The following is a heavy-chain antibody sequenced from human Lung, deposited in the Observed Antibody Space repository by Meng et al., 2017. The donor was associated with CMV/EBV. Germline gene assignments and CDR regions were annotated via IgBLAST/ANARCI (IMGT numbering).Heavy chain of an antibody. CDR3: ASPLGYDGRDHYYAAFDY. CDR2: ISYDEHDK. Sequence: FNTYTMDWVRNAPGKGLEWLESISYDEHDKAYADALMGRFTISRDNSKNTLYLQMNSLRPDDTAVYYCASPLGYDGRDHYYAAFDYWGQGTLVTVSS. J-gene: IGHJ4*02. CDR1: FNTYT. V-gene: IGHV3-30*14. D-gene: IGHD3-22*01.